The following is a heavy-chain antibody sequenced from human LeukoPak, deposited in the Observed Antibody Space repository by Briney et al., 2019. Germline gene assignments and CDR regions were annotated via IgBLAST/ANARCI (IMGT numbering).Heavy chain of an antibody. D-gene: IGHD6-6*01. CDR1: GFTFSSYS. Sequence: GGSLRLSCAASGFTFSSYSMNWVRQAPGKGLEWVSSISSSSSYIYYADSVKGRFTISRDNAKSSLYLQMNSLRAEDTAVYYCARDPSIAAHYWGQGTLVTVSS. J-gene: IGHJ4*02. V-gene: IGHV3-21*01. CDR3: ARDPSIAAHY. CDR2: ISSSSSYI.